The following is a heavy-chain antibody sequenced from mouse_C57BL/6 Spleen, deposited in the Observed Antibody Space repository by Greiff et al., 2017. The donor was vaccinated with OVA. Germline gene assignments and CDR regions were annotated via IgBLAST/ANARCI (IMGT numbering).Heavy chain of an antibody. D-gene: IGHD1-1*01. J-gene: IGHJ3*01. CDR1: GYTFTDYE. CDR3: TRSYYGSREWFAY. CDR2: IDPETGGT. Sequence: VQLQQSGAELVRPGASVTLSCKASGYTFTDYEMHWVKQTPVHGLEWIGAIDPETGGTAYNQKFKGKAILTADKSSSAAEMELRSLTSEDSAGYYCTRSYYGSREWFAYWGQGTLVTVSA. V-gene: IGHV1-15*01.